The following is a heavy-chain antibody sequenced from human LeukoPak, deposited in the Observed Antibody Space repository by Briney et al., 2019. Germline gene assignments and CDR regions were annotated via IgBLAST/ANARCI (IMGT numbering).Heavy chain of an antibody. V-gene: IGHV3-23*01. Sequence: GGSLRLSCAASGLTVSSYAMSWVRQAPGKGLEWVSAISGSGGSTYYADSVKGRFTISRDNSKNTLYLQMNSLRAEDTAVYYCAKGPQVGSGYHPDYWGQGTLVTVSS. CDR3: AKGPQVGSGYHPDY. J-gene: IGHJ4*02. D-gene: IGHD3-22*01. CDR2: ISGSGGST. CDR1: GLTVSSYA.